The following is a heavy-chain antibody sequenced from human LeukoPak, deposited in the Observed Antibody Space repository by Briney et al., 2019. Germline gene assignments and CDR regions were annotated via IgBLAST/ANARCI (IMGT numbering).Heavy chain of an antibody. CDR3: ARAPSEIGGYYPEYFRH. Sequence: QPGGSPRLSCAASGFTFSTYWMHWVRHAPGKGLVWVSRIKSDGSTNYADSVKGRFTISRDNAKNTVSLQMNSLRPEDTGVYYCARAPSEIGGYYPEYFRHWGQGTLVTVSS. CDR2: IKSDGST. D-gene: IGHD3-22*01. V-gene: IGHV3-74*01. CDR1: GFTFSTYW. J-gene: IGHJ1*01.